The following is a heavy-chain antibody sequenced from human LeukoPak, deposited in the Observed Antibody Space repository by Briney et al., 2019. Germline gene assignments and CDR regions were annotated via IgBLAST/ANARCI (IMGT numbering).Heavy chain of an antibody. CDR2: INWNGGIT. V-gene: IGHV3-20*04. D-gene: IGHD3-22*01. J-gene: IGHJ3*02. CDR3: AAFDSSALDAFDI. Sequence: GGSLRLSCAASGFIFDDYGMSWVRQAPGKGLEWVSSINWNGGITAYADSVKGRFTISRDSAKNSLYLQMNGLRAEDTAVYYCAAFDSSALDAFDIWGQGTMVTVSS. CDR1: GFIFDDYG.